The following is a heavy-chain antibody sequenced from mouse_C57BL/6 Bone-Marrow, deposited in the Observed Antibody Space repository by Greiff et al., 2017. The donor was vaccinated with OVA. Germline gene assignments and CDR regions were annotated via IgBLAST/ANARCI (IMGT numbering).Heavy chain of an antibody. Sequence: EVKLMESGGGLVQPGGSLKLSCAASGFTFSDYYMYWVRQTPEKRLEWVAYISNGGGSTYYPDTVKGRFTISRDNAKNTLYLQMSRLKSEDTAMYYCARHGGNYYGSSLKFAYWGQGTLVTVSA. CDR3: ARHGGNYYGSSLKFAY. V-gene: IGHV5-12*01. J-gene: IGHJ3*01. CDR1: GFTFSDYY. D-gene: IGHD1-1*01. CDR2: ISNGGGST.